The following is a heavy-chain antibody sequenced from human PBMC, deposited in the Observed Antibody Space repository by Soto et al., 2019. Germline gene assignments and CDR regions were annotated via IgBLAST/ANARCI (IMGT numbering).Heavy chain of an antibody. J-gene: IGHJ4*02. Sequence: GGSLRLSCAASGFTFSSYGMHWVRQAPGKGLEWVAVISYDGSNKYYADSVKGRFTISRDNSKNTLYLQMNSLRAEGTAVYYCAKGKILPNWGQGTLVTVSS. CDR3: AKGKILPN. D-gene: IGHD6-13*01. CDR1: GFTFSSYG. V-gene: IGHV3-30*18. CDR2: ISYDGSNK.